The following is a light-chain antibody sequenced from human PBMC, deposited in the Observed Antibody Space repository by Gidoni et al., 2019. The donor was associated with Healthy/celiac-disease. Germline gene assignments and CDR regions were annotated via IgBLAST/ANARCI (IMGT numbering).Light chain of an antibody. Sequence: IVMTQSPDSLAVSLGARSTINCQSSQSVLYSSNNKNYLAWYQQKPGQPPKLLIYWASTRESGVPDRFSGSGSGTDCTLTMRSLQAEYVAVYYWQQYYSTPLTFGGGTKVEIK. CDR3: QQYYSTPLT. CDR2: WAS. V-gene: IGKV4-1*01. CDR1: QSVLYSSNNKNY. J-gene: IGKJ4*01.